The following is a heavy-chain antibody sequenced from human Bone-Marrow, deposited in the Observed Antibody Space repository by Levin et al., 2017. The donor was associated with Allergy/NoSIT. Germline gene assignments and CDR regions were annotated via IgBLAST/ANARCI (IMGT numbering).Heavy chain of an antibody. D-gene: IGHD3-10*01. J-gene: IGHJ3*01. CDR2: IYHSGGT. CDR1: GSSISIGYY. V-gene: IGHV4-38-2*01. Sequence: SETLSLTCAVSGSSISIGYYWGWIRQPPGKGLEWIGSIYHSGGTYYNPSLKSRVTVSPDTSRNQFSLRLSSVTAADTAVYYCARTLDYYGSGVFGFDFWGQGTMVTVSS. CDR3: ARTLDYYGSGVFGFDF.